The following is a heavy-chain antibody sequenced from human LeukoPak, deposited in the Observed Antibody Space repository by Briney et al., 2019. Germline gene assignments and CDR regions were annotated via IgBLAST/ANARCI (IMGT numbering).Heavy chain of an antibody. CDR1: GGSFSGYY. V-gene: IGHV4-34*01. CDR2: INHSGST. J-gene: IGHJ4*02. Sequence: PSETLSLTCAVYGGSFSGYYWSWIRQPPGKGLEWIGEINHSGSTNYNPSLKSRVTISVDTSKNQFSLKLSSVTAADTAVYYCARDEDYGVFDYWGQGTLVTVSS. D-gene: IGHD4/OR15-4a*01. CDR3: ARDEDYGVFDY.